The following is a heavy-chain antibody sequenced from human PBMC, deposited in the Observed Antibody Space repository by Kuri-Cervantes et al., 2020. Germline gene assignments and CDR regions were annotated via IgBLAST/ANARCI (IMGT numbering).Heavy chain of an antibody. Sequence: ASVKVSCKASGYTFTSYYMHWVRQAPGQGLEWMGWMNPNSGNTGYAQKFQGRVTMTRNTSISTAYMELSSLRSEDTAVYYCARIWEGRRVATIWKWSPVYMGYWGQGTLVTVSS. J-gene: IGHJ4*02. D-gene: IGHD5-12*01. V-gene: IGHV1-8*02. CDR3: ARIWEGRRVATIWKWSPVYMGY. CDR2: MNPNSGNT. CDR1: GYTFTSYY.